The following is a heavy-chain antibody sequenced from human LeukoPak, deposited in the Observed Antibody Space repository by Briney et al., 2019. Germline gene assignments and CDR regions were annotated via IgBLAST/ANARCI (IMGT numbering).Heavy chain of an antibody. J-gene: IGHJ6*02. D-gene: IGHD3-16*01. Sequence: PGGSLRLSCAASGFTFSSYAMSWVRQAPGKGLEFVSAISSHGSSTYYGNSLKGRFNISGDNSKNTLYLQMRSLRPEDTAVYYCARPLKEGGYYYGMDVWGQGTTVTVSS. CDR1: GFTFSSYA. CDR3: ARPLKEGGYYYGMDV. V-gene: IGHV3-64*01. CDR2: ISSHGSST.